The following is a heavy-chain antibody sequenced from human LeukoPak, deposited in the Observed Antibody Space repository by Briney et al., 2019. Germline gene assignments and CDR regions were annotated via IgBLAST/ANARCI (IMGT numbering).Heavy chain of an antibody. Sequence: SETLSLTCAVYGGSFSGYYWSWIRQPPGKGLEWIGYIYYSGSTNYDPSLKSRVTISVDTSKNQFSLKLSSVTAADTAVYYCARVIGSSSWYPRWFDPWGQGTLVTVSS. CDR2: IYYSGST. CDR3: ARVIGSSSWYPRWFDP. J-gene: IGHJ5*02. V-gene: IGHV4-59*01. CDR1: GGSFSGYY. D-gene: IGHD6-13*01.